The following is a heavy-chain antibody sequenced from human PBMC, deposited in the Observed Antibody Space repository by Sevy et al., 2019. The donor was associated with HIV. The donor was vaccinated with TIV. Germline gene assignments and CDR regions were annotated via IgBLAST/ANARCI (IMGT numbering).Heavy chain of an antibody. V-gene: IGHV4-31*03. D-gene: IGHD3-3*01. CDR1: GDSITSVGYY. Sequence: SETLSLTCTVSGDSITSVGYYWSWIRQHPAKGLEYIGYIYYSGGTYYNPSLKSRVDISADTSKNQLSLNLSSVTAADTAVYYCARSSGYALNDAFDIWGQGTMVTVSS. CDR2: IYYSGGT. CDR3: ARSSGYALNDAFDI. J-gene: IGHJ3*02.